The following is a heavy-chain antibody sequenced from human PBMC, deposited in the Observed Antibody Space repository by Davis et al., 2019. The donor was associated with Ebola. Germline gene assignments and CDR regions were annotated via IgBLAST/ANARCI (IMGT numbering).Heavy chain of an antibody. J-gene: IGHJ5*02. CDR3: ARGTTVNWDNWFDP. CDR2: ISSSSSYI. V-gene: IGHV3-21*01. D-gene: IGHD4-17*01. CDR1: GFTFSSYS. Sequence: GGSLRLSCAASGFTFSSYSMNWVRQAPGKGLEWVSSISSSSSYIYYADSVKGRFTISRDNAKNTLYLQMNSLRAEDTAVYYCARGTTVNWDNWFDPWGQGTLVTVSS.